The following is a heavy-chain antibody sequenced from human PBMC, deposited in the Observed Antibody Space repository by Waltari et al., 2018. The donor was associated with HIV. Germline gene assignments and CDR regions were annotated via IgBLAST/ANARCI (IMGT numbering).Heavy chain of an antibody. CDR3: ARGYCGTTSCWQRGGWFDP. CDR2: INTNTGNP. Sequence: QVQLVQSGSELKKPGASVKVSCKASGYTFTNYAMNWVPPAPGQGLEWMGWINTNTGNPTYAQGFTGRFVFSLDTSVSTAYLQISSLKAEDTAVYYCARGYCGTTSCWQRGGWFDPWGQGTLLTVSS. J-gene: IGHJ5*02. D-gene: IGHD2-2*01. V-gene: IGHV7-4-1*02. CDR1: GYTFTNYA.